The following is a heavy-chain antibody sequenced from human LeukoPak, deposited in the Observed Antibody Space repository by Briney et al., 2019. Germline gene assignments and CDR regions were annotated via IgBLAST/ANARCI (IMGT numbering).Heavy chain of an antibody. CDR3: ARHDGYLFDY. D-gene: IGHD5-24*01. CDR1: GYTFSSYF. V-gene: IGHV1-69*13. J-gene: IGHJ4*02. CDR2: VIPIFGTA. Sequence: GASVKVSCKASGYTFSSYFMHWVRQAPGQGLEWMGGVIPIFGTANYAQKFQGRVTITADESTSTAYMELSSLRSEDTAVYYCARHDGYLFDYWGQGTLVTVSS.